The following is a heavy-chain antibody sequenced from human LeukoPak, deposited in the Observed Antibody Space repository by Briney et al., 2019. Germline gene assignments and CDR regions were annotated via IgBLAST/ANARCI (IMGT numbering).Heavy chain of an antibody. CDR3: AFEAYGGPTPGNY. CDR2: IIPIFGIA. CDR1: GGTFSSYA. V-gene: IGHV1-69*04. D-gene: IGHD4-23*01. Sequence: ASVKVSCKASGGTFSSYAISWVRQAPGQGLEWMGRIIPIFGIANYAQKFQGRVMITADKSTSTAYMELSSLRSEDTAVYYCAFEAYGGPTPGNYWGQGTLVTVSS. J-gene: IGHJ4*02.